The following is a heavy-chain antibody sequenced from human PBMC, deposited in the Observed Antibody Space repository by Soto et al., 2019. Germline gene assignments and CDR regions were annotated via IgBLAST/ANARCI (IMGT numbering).Heavy chain of an antibody. Sequence: GGSLRLSCAASGFTFSSYGMHGVRQAPGKGLEWVAVISYDGSNKYYADSVKGRFTISRDNSKNTLNLQMNSLRAEDTAVYYCAKDLESDFWGGYYGAAEYFQHWGQGTLVTVSS. J-gene: IGHJ1*01. CDR1: GFTFSSYG. CDR2: ISYDGSNK. D-gene: IGHD3-3*01. V-gene: IGHV3-30*18. CDR3: AKDLESDFWGGYYGAAEYFQH.